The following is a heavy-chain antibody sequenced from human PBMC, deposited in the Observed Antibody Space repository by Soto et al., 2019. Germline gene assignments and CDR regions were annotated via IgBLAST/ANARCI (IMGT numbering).Heavy chain of an antibody. CDR2: ISYDGINK. D-gene: IGHD1-1*01. Sequence: QVQLVESGGGVVQPGRSLRLSCAASGFTFSDYGMHWVRQAPGKGLEWVSVISYDGINKYYADSVKGRFTISRDNSKNTLYLQMNSLRAEDMAVYYCAKSVYNWNDGFFNKWGQGTLVTVSS. CDR3: AKSVYNWNDGFFNK. V-gene: IGHV3-30*18. CDR1: GFTFSDYG. J-gene: IGHJ4*02.